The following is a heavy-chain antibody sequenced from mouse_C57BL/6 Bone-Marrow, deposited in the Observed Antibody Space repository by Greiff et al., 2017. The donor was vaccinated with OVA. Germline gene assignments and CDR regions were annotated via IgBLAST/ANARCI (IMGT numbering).Heavy chain of an antibody. D-gene: IGHD2-5*01. J-gene: IGHJ2*01. CDR3: TRSYSNYGDFDY. CDR1: GYTFTDYE. V-gene: IGHV1-15*01. CDR2: IDPETGGT. Sequence: VKLQQSGAELVRPGASVTLSCKASGYTFTDYEMHWVKQTPVHGLEWIGAIDPETGGTAYNQKFKGKAILTADKSSSTVYMELRSLTSEDSAVYYCTRSYSNYGDFDYWGQGTTLTVSS.